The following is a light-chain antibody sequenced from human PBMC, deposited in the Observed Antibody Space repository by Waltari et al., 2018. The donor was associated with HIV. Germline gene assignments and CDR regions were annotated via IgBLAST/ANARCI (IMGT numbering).Light chain of an antibody. J-gene: IGLJ3*02. CDR2: GVS. Sequence: QSALTQPASVSGSPGQSITISCTGTSSDVGVYDYVSWYQQHPGKAPNLMIFGVSYRPSGVSSRFSGSKSGNTASLTISGLRAEDEADYYCSSYTTSSTLVVFGGGTRLTVL. CDR1: SSDVGVYDY. V-gene: IGLV2-14*01. CDR3: SSYTTSSTLVV.